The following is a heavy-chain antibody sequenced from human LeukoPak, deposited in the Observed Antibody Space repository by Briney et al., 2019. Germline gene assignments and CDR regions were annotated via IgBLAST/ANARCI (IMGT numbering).Heavy chain of an antibody. CDR2: TKQDGSEK. Sequence: PGGSLRLSCAASGFTFSDYGMHWVRQAPGKGLEWVANTKQDGSEKYYVDSVKGRFTISRDNAKNSLYLQMNSLRAEDTAVYYCARAFYDSSGYPYFDYWGQGTLVTVSS. CDR1: GFTFSDYG. CDR3: ARAFYDSSGYPYFDY. J-gene: IGHJ4*02. D-gene: IGHD3-22*01. V-gene: IGHV3-7*04.